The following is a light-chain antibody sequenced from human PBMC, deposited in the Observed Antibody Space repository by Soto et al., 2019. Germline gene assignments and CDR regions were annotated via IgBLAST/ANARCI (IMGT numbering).Light chain of an antibody. Sequence: QSALTQPASVSGSAGRSITISCTGTSSDVGGYNYVSWYQQHPGKAPKLMIYEVSNRPSGVSNRFSGSKSGNTASLTISGLQAEDEAYYYCSSYTTTSTHWVFGGGTKLTVL. V-gene: IGLV2-14*01. CDR2: EVS. CDR3: SSYTTTSTHWV. J-gene: IGLJ3*02. CDR1: SSDVGGYNY.